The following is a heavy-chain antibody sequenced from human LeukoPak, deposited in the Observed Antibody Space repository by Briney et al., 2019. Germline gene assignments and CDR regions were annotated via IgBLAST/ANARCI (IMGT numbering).Heavy chain of an antibody. CDR2: INSDGSST. CDR1: GFTFSSYW. V-gene: IGHV3-74*01. Sequence: GGSLRLSCAASGFTFSSYWMHWVRQAPGKGLVWVSRINSDGSSTSYADSVKGRFTISRDNAKNTPYLQMNSLRAEDTAVYYCARDRRVIGPIEYWGQGTLVTVSS. J-gene: IGHJ4*02. CDR3: ARDRRVIGPIEY. D-gene: IGHD2-21*01.